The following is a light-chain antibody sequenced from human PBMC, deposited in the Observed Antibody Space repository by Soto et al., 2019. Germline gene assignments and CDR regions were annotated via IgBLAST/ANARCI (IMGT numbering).Light chain of an antibody. CDR1: QSVSSNF. J-gene: IGKJ1*01. CDR3: QQYGSSPPLT. CDR2: GAS. V-gene: IGKV3-20*01. Sequence: EIVLTQSPGTLSLSPGERATLSCRASQSVSSNFLAWYQQKPGQAPRLLIYGASSSATGIPDRFSGSGSGTDFTLTISRLEPEDFAGYYCQQYGSSPPLTFGQETKVEIK.